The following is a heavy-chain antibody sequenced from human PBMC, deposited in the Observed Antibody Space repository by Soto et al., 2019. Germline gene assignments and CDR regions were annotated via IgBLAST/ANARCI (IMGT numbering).Heavy chain of an antibody. D-gene: IGHD2-2*01. CDR2: LSDSGGSI. J-gene: IGHJ4*02. V-gene: IGHV3-23*01. Sequence: GGSLRLSCVASGFAFSDYSMVWVRQAPGKGLECVSGLSDSGGSIYYADSVKGRFTISRDNTRNTLYLHMDSLRAEDTAVYYCAKDRTIYSIVISSFDSWGQGTLVTVSS. CDR1: GFAFSDYS. CDR3: AKDRTIYSIVISSFDS.